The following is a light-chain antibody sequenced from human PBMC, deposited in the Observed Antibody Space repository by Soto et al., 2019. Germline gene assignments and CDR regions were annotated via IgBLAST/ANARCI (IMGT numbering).Light chain of an antibody. Sequence: EIQMTQSPSTLCGSVGDRVTITCRASQTISSWLAWYQQKPGKAPKLLIYKASTLKSGVPSRFSGSGSGTEFTLTISSLQPDDFATYYCQHYNSYSEAFGQGTKV. CDR3: QHYNSYSEA. J-gene: IGKJ1*01. CDR2: KAS. CDR1: QTISSW. V-gene: IGKV1-5*03.